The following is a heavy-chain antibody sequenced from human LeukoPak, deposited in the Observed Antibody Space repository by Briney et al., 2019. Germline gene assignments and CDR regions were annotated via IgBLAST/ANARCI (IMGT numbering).Heavy chain of an antibody. CDR2: IRSSSSTI. V-gene: IGHV3-48*01. CDR3: ATFRLYNSAPDY. Sequence: GGSLRLSCATYGFTFSRYSMNWVRQAPGKVLEWVSYIRSSSSTIYYADSVKGRFTISRDNAKNSLYLQVNSLRAEDTAVYYCATFRLYNSAPDYWGQGTLVTVSS. D-gene: IGHD6-19*01. CDR1: GFTFSRYS. J-gene: IGHJ4*02.